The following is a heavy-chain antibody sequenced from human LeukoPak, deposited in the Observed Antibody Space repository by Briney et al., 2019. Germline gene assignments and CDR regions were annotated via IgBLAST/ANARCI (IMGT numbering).Heavy chain of an antibody. Sequence: SETLSLTCTVSGGSISSGSYYWSWIRQPAGKGLEWIGRIYTSGSTNYNPSLKSRVTISVDTSKNQFSLKLSSVTAADTAVYYCARDAYDFWSGYPSAFDIWGQGTMVTVSS. CDR1: GGSISSGSYY. CDR2: IYTSGST. D-gene: IGHD3-3*01. J-gene: IGHJ3*02. V-gene: IGHV4-61*02. CDR3: ARDAYDFWSGYPSAFDI.